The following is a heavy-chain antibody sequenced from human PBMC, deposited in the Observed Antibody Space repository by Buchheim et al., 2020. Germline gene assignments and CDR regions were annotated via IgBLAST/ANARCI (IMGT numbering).Heavy chain of an antibody. CDR2: ISYDGSNK. CDR3: AGTVLRYYYYMDV. V-gene: IGHV3-30*03. J-gene: IGHJ6*03. Sequence: QVQLVESGGGVVQPGRSLRLSCAASGFTFSSYGMHWVRQAPGKGLEWVAVISYDGSNKYYADSVKGRFTISRDNSKNTLYLQMNSLRAEDTAVYYCAGTVLRYYYYMDVWGKGTT. D-gene: IGHD3/OR15-3a*01. CDR1: GFTFSSYG.